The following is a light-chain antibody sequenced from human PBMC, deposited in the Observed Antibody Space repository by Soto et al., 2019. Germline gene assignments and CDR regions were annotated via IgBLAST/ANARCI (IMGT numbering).Light chain of an antibody. Sequence: QSVLTQPASVSGSPGQSITISCTGTSSDVGGYDYVSWYQHHPGKAPKFMIYEVTNRPSGVSHRFSGSKSGNTASLTISGLQAEDEADYYCSSYTTSNTYVFGTGTKLTVL. CDR1: SSDVGGYDY. V-gene: IGLV2-14*01. J-gene: IGLJ1*01. CDR2: EVT. CDR3: SSYTTSNTYV.